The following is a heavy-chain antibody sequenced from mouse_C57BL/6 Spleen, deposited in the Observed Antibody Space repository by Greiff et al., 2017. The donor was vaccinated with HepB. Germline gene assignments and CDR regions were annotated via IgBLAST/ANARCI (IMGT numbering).Heavy chain of an antibody. J-gene: IGHJ2*01. CDR3: ARDYGSSPEGYYFDY. D-gene: IGHD1-1*01. CDR1: GFSLTSYG. V-gene: IGHV2-2*01. Sequence: VKLMESGPGLVQPSQSLSITCTVSGFSLTSYGVHWVRQSPGKGLEWLGVIWSGGSTDYNAAFISRLSISKDNSKSQVFFKMNSLQADDTAIYYCARDYGSSPEGYYFDYWGQGTTLTVSS. CDR2: IWSGGST.